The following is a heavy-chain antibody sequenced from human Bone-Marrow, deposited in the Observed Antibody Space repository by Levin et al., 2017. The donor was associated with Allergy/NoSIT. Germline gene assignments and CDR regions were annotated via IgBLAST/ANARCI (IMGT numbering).Heavy chain of an antibody. CDR3: ARGGLGELMDY. J-gene: IGHJ4*02. CDR1: GGSISSSNW. CDR2: IYHSGST. V-gene: IGHV4-4*02. Sequence: TGGSLRLSCAVSGGSISSSNWWSWVRQPPGKGLEWIGEIYHSGSTNYNPSLKSRVTISVDKSKNQFSLKLSSVTAADTAVYYCARGGLGELMDYWGQGTLVTVSS. D-gene: IGHD3-16*01.